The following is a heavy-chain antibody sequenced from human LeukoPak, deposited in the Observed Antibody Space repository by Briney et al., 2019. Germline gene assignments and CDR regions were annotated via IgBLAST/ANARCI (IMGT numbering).Heavy chain of an antibody. Sequence: QPRRSLRPSCTASGFPFGDYAMSWVRQAPGKGPDWAGFIRSKAYGGTTEYAASVKGRFTISRDDSKSIAYLQMNSLKTEDTAVYYCTRVMDIVVVPAACFDYWGQGTLVTVSS. D-gene: IGHD2-2*03. V-gene: IGHV3-49*04. CDR3: TRVMDIVVVPAACFDY. J-gene: IGHJ4*02. CDR1: GFPFGDYA. CDR2: IRSKAYGGTT.